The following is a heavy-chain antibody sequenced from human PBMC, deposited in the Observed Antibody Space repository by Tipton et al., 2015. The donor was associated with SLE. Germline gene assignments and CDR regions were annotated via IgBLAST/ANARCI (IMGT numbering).Heavy chain of an antibody. CDR1: GGSISSSSYY. J-gene: IGHJ6*03. CDR2: IYYSGST. V-gene: IGHV4-39*07. D-gene: IGHD6-13*01. Sequence: TLSLTCTVSGGSISSSSYYWGWIRQPPGKGLEWIGSIYYSGSTYYNPSLKSRVTISVDTPKNQFSLKLSSVTAADTAVYYCARGLRIAAAGTPYYYYYYYMDVWGKGTTVTVSS. CDR3: ARGLRIAAAGTPYYYYYYYMDV.